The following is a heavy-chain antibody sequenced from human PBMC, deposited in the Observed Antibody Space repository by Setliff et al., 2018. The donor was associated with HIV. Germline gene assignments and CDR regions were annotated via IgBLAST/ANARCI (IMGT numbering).Heavy chain of an antibody. CDR3: VRTNYYYYYMDV. V-gene: IGHV4-31*01. CDR2: IYYSGST. J-gene: IGHJ6*03. Sequence: LSLTCTVSGGSISSGGYYWSWIRQHPGKGLEWIGYIYYSGSTYYNPSLKSLVTISVLRSTDQFFLRLNSVTAADTAVYYCVRTNYYYYYMDVWGKGTTVTVSS. CDR1: GGSISSGGYY.